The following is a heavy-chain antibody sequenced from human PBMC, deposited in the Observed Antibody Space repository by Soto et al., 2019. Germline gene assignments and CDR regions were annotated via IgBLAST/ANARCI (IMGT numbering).Heavy chain of an antibody. CDR3: ARRLRYCSGGSCYSDGYAFDI. CDR1: GYTFTAYY. Sequence: ASLKVSCKASGYTFTAYYMHWVRQAPGQGLEWMGWITPNSGGTKYAQKFQGWVTMTRDTSISTAYMELSRLRSDDTAMYYCARRLRYCSGGSCYSDGYAFDIWGQGTMVTVSS. J-gene: IGHJ3*02. V-gene: IGHV1-2*04. D-gene: IGHD2-15*01. CDR2: ITPNSGGT.